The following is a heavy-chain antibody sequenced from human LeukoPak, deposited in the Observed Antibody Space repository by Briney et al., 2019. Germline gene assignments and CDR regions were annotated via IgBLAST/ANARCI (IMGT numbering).Heavy chain of an antibody. D-gene: IGHD6-19*01. Sequence: GGSLRLSCAASGFTFSSYAMSWVRQAPGKGLEWVSAISGSGGSTYYADSVKGRFTISRDNSKNTLYPQMNSLRAEDTAVYYCAKPQIDIAVAYEFDYWGQGTLVTVSS. CDR3: AKPQIDIAVAYEFDY. J-gene: IGHJ4*02. CDR1: GFTFSSYA. CDR2: ISGSGGST. V-gene: IGHV3-23*01.